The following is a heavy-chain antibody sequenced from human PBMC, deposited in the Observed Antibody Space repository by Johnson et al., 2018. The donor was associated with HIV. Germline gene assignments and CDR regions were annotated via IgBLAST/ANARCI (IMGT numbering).Heavy chain of an antibody. V-gene: IGHV3-20*04. D-gene: IGHD3-16*02. Sequence: VQLVESGGGVVRPGGSLRLSCGASGFTFDDYGMNWVRQAPGKGLEWVSGINWNGDSTGYADSVKGRFTTSRENAKNSFFLQMNSLRDADTAVYYCARDQITFGGVIVSSAGLMDWGQGTMVTVSS. CDR3: ARDQITFGGVIVSSAGLMD. J-gene: IGHJ3*01. CDR2: INWNGDST. CDR1: GFTFDDYG.